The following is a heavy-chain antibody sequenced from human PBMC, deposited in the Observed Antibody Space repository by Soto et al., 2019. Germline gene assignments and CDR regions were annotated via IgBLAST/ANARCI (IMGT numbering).Heavy chain of an antibody. J-gene: IGHJ6*02. CDR3: ARDSPDSSSWLRYYYYGMDV. Sequence: GGSLRLSCAASGFTFSSYGMRWVRQAPGKGLEWVAVIWYDGSNKYYADSVKGRFTISRDNSKNTLYLQMNSLRAEDTAVYYCARDSPDSSSWLRYYYYGMDVWGQGTTVTSP. V-gene: IGHV3-33*01. CDR1: GFTFSSYG. CDR2: IWYDGSNK. D-gene: IGHD6-13*01.